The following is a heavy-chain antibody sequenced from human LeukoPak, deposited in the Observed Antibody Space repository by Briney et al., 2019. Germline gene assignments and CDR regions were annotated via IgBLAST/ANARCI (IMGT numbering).Heavy chain of an antibody. CDR3: AKVPAAKLSFDY. J-gene: IGHJ4*02. CDR2: IIPIFGTA. D-gene: IGHD2-2*01. Sequence: ASVKVSCKASGGTFSSYAISWVRQAPGQGLELMGGIIPIFGTANYAQKFQGRVTITADKSTSTAYMELSSLRSEDTAVYYCAKVPAAKLSFDYWGQGTLVTVSS. V-gene: IGHV1-69*06. CDR1: GGTFSSYA.